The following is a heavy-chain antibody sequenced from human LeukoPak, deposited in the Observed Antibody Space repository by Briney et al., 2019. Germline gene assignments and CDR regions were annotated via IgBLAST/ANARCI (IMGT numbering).Heavy chain of an antibody. CDR3: ARGKTMVYCGGDCYRFDN. D-gene: IGHD2-21*02. CDR2: INPNSGGT. J-gene: IGHJ4*02. CDR1: GYTFIGYY. V-gene: IGHV1-2*02. Sequence: ASVKVSFKASGYTFIGYYMHWVRQAPGQGVEWVGWINPNSGGTNYAQKFQGRVTMTRDTSISTAYMELSRLLSGDTAVYYCARGKTMVYCGGDCYRFDNWGQGTLVTVSS.